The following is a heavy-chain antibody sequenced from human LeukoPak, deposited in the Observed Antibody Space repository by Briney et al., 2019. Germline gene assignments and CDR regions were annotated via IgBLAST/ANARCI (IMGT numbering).Heavy chain of an antibody. CDR2: ISGSGGST. V-gene: IGHV3-23*01. J-gene: IGHJ4*02. Sequence: PGGSLRLSCAASGFTFSSYAMSWVRQAPGKGLEWVSAISGSGGSTYYADSVKGRFTISRDNSKNTLYLQMNSLRAEDTAVYYCARDSSAYYYRYYFDYWGQGTLVTVSS. D-gene: IGHD3-22*01. CDR1: GFTFSSYA. CDR3: ARDSSAYYYRYYFDY.